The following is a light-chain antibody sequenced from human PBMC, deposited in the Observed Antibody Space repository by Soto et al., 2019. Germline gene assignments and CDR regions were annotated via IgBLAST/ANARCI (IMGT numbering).Light chain of an antibody. CDR3: HQYGTSPLT. J-gene: IGKJ1*01. Sequence: EIVLTQSPGTLSLSPGEKATLSCRASQSVSPIYLAWYQQRLGQTPRLLIYRTSNRATGIPDRFSGSGSGTDVTLTISRLEPEDFAVYYCHQYGTSPLTFGQGTKVEIK. V-gene: IGKV3-20*01. CDR2: RTS. CDR1: QSVSPIY.